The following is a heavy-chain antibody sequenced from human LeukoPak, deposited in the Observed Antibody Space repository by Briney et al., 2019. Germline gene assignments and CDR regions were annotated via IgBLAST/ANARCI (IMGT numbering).Heavy chain of an antibody. CDR1: GFTVSSNY. CDR3: ARRSGEGYFDC. J-gene: IGHJ4*02. D-gene: IGHD1-26*01. Sequence: PGGSLRLSCAASGFTVSSNYMTWVRQAAGKGLEWLSVIYSGGDTYYADSVKGRFTISRDNSKNTLYLQMNSLRAEDTAVYYCARRSGEGYFDCWGQGTLVTVSS. V-gene: IGHV3-66*01. CDR2: IYSGGDT.